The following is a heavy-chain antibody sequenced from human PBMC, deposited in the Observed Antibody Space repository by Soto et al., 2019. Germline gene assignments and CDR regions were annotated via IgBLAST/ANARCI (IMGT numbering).Heavy chain of an antibody. J-gene: IGHJ4*02. CDR1: GFTFSSYW. CDR2: IKPDGSEE. D-gene: IGHD5-18*01. V-gene: IGHV3-7*01. CDR3: ARDTACDY. Sequence: EVQLVESGGGLVQPGGSLRLSCAASGFTFSSYWVTWVRQAPGKGLEWVANIKPDGSEEYYVDSVKGRFTISRDNTKNSLYLQMKSLRAEDTAVYYCARDTACDYWGQGTLVTVSS.